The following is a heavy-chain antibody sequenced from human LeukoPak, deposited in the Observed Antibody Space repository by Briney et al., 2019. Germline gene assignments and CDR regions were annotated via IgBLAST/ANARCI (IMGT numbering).Heavy chain of an antibody. V-gene: IGHV1-2*02. Sequence: ASVKVSCKASGYTFTGYYMHWVRQAPGQGLEWMGWINPNSGGTNYAQKFQGRVTMTRDTSISTAYMELSRLRSDDTAVYYCARDRHYYAGSGYYFKFERNPNDAFDIWGQGTMVTVSS. J-gene: IGHJ3*02. CDR1: GYTFTGYY. CDR2: INPNSGGT. CDR3: ARDRHYYAGSGYYFKFERNPNDAFDI. D-gene: IGHD3-22*01.